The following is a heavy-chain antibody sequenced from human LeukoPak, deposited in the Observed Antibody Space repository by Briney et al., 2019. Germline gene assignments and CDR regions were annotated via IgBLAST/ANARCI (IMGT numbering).Heavy chain of an antibody. Sequence: GASVKVSCKASGYTFTSYGISWVRQAPGQGLEWMGWISAYNGNTNYAQKLQGRVTMTTDTSTSTAYMELRSLRSDDTAVYYCARDPGHGYNSYYFDYWGQGTLVTVSS. CDR3: ARDPGHGYNSYYFDY. CDR2: ISAYNGNT. D-gene: IGHD5-24*01. J-gene: IGHJ4*02. V-gene: IGHV1-18*01. CDR1: GYTFTSYG.